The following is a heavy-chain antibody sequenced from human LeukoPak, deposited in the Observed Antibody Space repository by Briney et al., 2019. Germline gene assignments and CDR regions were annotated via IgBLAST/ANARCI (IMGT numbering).Heavy chain of an antibody. D-gene: IGHD3-10*01. V-gene: IGHV3-49*04. CDR1: GFTFGDYA. CDR3: TRVVRYYYGSESYYYYYYGMDV. J-gene: IGHJ6*02. Sequence: GGSLRLSCTASGFTFGDYAMSWVRQAPGKGPEWVGFIRSKAYGGTTEYAASVKGRFTISRDDSKSIAYLQMNSLKTEDTAVYYCTRVVRYYYGSESYYYYYYGMDVWGQGTTVTVSS. CDR2: IRSKAYGGTT.